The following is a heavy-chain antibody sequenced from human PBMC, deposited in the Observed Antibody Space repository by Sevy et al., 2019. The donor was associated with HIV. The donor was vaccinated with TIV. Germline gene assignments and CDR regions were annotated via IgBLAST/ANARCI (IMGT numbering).Heavy chain of an antibody. Sequence: GGSLRLSCAASGFTFSKYGMCWVRQAPGKGLEWVSFISSSAISTYYADSVKGRFTISRDNSKNTLFLQMNRLRAEDTAVYYCAKVKIAAAPGSGDFDYWGQGTLVTVSS. D-gene: IGHD2-15*01. CDR1: GFTFSKYG. J-gene: IGHJ4*02. V-gene: IGHV3-23*01. CDR3: AKVKIAAAPGSGDFDY. CDR2: ISSSAIST.